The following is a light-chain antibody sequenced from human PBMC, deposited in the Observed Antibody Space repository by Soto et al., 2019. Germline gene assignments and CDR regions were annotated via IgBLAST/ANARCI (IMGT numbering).Light chain of an antibody. CDR2: GAS. Sequence: TPSPSTLSVVEGERAPLSCRASQTVSNNLAWYQQKPGQAPRLLIYGASSRVTGVPSRFSGSGSGTEFTLTISSLEPDDFAVYYCQQRYNWPRTFGGGTKVDIK. CDR1: QTVSNN. J-gene: IGKJ4*02. CDR3: QQRYNWPRT. V-gene: IGKV3-11*01.